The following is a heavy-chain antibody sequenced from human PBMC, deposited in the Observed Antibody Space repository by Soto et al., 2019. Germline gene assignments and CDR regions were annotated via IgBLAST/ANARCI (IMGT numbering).Heavy chain of an antibody. V-gene: IGHV4-34*01. CDR2: INHSGST. D-gene: IGHD7-27*01. Sequence: SETLSLTCAVYGGSFSGYYWSWIRQPPGKGLEWIGEINHSGSTNYNPSLKSRVTISVDTSKNQFSLKLSSVTAADTAVYYCARVLGLGDFDYWGQGTLVTVSS. CDR1: GGSFSGYY. CDR3: ARVLGLGDFDY. J-gene: IGHJ4*02.